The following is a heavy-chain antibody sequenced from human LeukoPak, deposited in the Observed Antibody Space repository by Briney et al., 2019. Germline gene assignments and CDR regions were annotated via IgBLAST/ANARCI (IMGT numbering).Heavy chain of an antibody. CDR2: ISGSSSTI. Sequence: GGSLRLSCVDSGFTFTSAWMNWVRQAPGKGLEWGSYISGSSSTIYYADSVKGRFTISRDNGKNTLYLQMNSLRVEDTAVYYCARGSTYYDSSGQVPFDYWGQGTLVTVSS. V-gene: IGHV3-48*01. J-gene: IGHJ4*02. CDR1: GFTFTSAW. CDR3: ARGSTYYDSSGQVPFDY. D-gene: IGHD3-22*01.